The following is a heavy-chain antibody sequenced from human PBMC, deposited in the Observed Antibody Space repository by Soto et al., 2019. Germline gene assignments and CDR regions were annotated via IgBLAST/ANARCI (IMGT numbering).Heavy chain of an antibody. D-gene: IGHD3-22*01. CDR2: INSDGSST. CDR1: GFTFSSYW. V-gene: IGHV3-74*01. J-gene: IGHJ3*02. Sequence: GGSLRLSCTASGFTFSSYWMHWVRQAPGKGLVWVSRINSDGSSTSYADSVKGRFTISRDNAKNTLYLQMNSLRAEDTAVYYCARDTSYYYDSSGHYLVRLSGDDAFDIWGQGTMVTVSS. CDR3: ARDTSYYYDSSGHYLVRLSGDDAFDI.